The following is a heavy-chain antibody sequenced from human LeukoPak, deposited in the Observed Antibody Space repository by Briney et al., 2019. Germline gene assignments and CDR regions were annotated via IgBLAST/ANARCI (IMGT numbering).Heavy chain of an antibody. CDR3: AKVIITGSFPDYFDN. Sequence: PGGSLRLSCATAGFTFSSYAMSWVRQAPGRGLEWVSAIGGSGSRAGYTYYADSVKGRFTISRDNSKDTLYLQMNSLRAEDTAIHYCAKVIITGSFPDYFDNWGQGTLVTVSS. CDR1: GFTFSSYA. V-gene: IGHV3-23*01. D-gene: IGHD1-14*01. J-gene: IGHJ4*02. CDR2: IGGSGSRAGYT.